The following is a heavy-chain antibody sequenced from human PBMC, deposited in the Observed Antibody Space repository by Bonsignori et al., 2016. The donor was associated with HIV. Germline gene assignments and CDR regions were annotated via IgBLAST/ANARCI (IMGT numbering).Heavy chain of an antibody. CDR3: ARDLLNYYGSGTYYKGDAFDI. Sequence: GGSLRLSCAASRFTFSSYWMSWVRQAPGKGLEWVANIKQDGSEKYYVDSVKGRFTISRDNAKNSLYLQMNSLRAEDTAVYYCARDLLNYYGSGTYYKGDAFDIWGQGTMVTVSS. D-gene: IGHD3-10*01. CDR1: RFTFSSYW. V-gene: IGHV3-7*03. CDR2: IKQDGSEK. J-gene: IGHJ3*02.